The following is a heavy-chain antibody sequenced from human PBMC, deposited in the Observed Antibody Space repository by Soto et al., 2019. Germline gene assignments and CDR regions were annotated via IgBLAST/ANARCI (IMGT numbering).Heavy chain of an antibody. D-gene: IGHD2-15*01. CDR1: GYTFTSYA. V-gene: IGHV1-3*01. CDR2: INAGNGNT. Sequence: ASVKVSCKASGYTFTSYAMHWVRQDPGQRLEWMGWINAGNGNTNYAQNFQGRVTMTTDTSTSTAYMELRSLRSDDTALYYCARGRTPLDFWGQGTLVPVSS. J-gene: IGHJ4*02. CDR3: ARGRTPLDF.